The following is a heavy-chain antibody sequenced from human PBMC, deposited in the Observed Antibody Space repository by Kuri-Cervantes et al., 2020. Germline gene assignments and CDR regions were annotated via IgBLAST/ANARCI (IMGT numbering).Heavy chain of an antibody. CDR2: INAGNGNT. CDR3: ARPGCSSTSCYADYYYGTDV. Sequence: ASVKVSCKASGYTFTSYAMHWVRQAPGQRLEWMGWINAGNGNTKYSQKFQGRVTITRDTSASTAYMELSSLRSEDTAVFYCARPGCSSTSCYADYYYGTDVWGQGTTVTVSS. D-gene: IGHD2-2*01. V-gene: IGHV1-3*01. J-gene: IGHJ6*02. CDR1: GYTFTSYA.